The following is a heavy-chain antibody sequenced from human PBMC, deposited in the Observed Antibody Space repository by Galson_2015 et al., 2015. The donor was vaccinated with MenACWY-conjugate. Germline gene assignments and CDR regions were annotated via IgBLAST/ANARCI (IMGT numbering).Heavy chain of an antibody. CDR2: VYYTGNP. Sequence: SETLSLTCAVSGGPINNYYWAWIRQAPGKGLEWIGSVYYTGNPDYNPFFQSRVSVSADKSKNQFSLHLNSVTAADTAVYFCARSVPSALGLDVWGHGTTVVVS. D-gene: IGHD3-16*01. V-gene: IGHV4-39*01. CDR3: ARSVPSALGLDV. CDR1: GGPINNYY. J-gene: IGHJ6*02.